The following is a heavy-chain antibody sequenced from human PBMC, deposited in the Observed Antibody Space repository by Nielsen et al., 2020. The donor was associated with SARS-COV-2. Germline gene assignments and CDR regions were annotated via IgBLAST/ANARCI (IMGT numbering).Heavy chain of an antibody. CDR2: MNPNSGNT. V-gene: IGHV1-8*01. D-gene: IGHD6-13*01. CDR1: GYTFTSYD. J-gene: IGHJ5*02. CDR3: ARVSSSSWYGLDP. Sequence: ASVKVSCKASGYTFTSYDINWVRQATGQGLEWMGWMNPNSGNTGYAQKFQGRVTMTRDTSASTAYMELSSLRSEDTAVYYCARVSSSSWYGLDPWGQGTLVTVSS.